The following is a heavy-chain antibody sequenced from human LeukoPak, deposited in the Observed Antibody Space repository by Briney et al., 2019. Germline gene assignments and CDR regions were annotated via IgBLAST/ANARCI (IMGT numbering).Heavy chain of an antibody. CDR1: GGSISSGSYY. Sequence: SETLSLTCTVSGGSISSGSYYWSWIRQPAGKGLEWVGRIYTSGSTNYNPSLKRRVTISVDTSKNQFSLKLSSVTAADTAVYYCARVMVVTTPAYYYYMDVRGKGTTVTVSS. CDR3: ARVMVVTTPAYYYYMDV. J-gene: IGHJ6*03. V-gene: IGHV4-61*02. CDR2: IYTSGST. D-gene: IGHD4/OR15-4a*01.